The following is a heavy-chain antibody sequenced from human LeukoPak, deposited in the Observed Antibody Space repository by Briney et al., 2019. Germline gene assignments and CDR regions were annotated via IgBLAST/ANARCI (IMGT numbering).Heavy chain of an antibody. Sequence: ASVKVSCKAPGYTFTGYYMHWVRQAPGQGLEWMGWINPNSGGTNYAQKFQGRVTMTRDTSISTAYMELSRLRSDDTAVYYCARGIAAAGAPFDYWGQGTLVTVSS. D-gene: IGHD6-13*01. V-gene: IGHV1-2*02. CDR1: GYTFTGYY. CDR2: INPNSGGT. CDR3: ARGIAAAGAPFDY. J-gene: IGHJ4*02.